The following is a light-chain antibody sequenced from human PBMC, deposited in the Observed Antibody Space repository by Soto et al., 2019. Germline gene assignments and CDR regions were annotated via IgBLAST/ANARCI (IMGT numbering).Light chain of an antibody. V-gene: IGKV3-15*01. CDR2: DTS. J-gene: IGKJ1*01. Sequence: EIVLTQSPGTLSLSPGERATLSCRASQSVGRNLAWYQQKPGQAPRLLIYDTSARATGIPARFSGSGSWTEFTLTISSLQSEDFAVYYCHQYNDGWTFGQGTKVDIK. CDR3: HQYNDGWT. CDR1: QSVGRN.